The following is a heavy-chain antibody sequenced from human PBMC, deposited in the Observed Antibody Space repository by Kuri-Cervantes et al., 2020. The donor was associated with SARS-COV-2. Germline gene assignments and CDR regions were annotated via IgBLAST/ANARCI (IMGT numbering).Heavy chain of an antibody. CDR2: IYYSGST. V-gene: IGHV4-59*01. CDR1: GGSNSSYY. J-gene: IGHJ3*02. CDR3: ARITIFGVVISGALDI. Sequence: SETLSLTCTVSGGSNSSYYWSWIRQPPGKGLEWIGYIYYSGSTNYNPSLKSRVTISVDTSKNQFSLKLSSVTAADTAVYYCARITIFGVVISGALDIWGQGTMVTVSS. D-gene: IGHD3-3*01.